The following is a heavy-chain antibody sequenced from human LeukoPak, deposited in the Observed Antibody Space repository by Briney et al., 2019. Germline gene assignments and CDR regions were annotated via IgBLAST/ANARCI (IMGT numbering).Heavy chain of an antibody. D-gene: IGHD6-13*01. CDR3: ARVAYSSSWLPLDV. J-gene: IGHJ6*02. CDR1: GFTFSSYS. Sequence: PGGSLRLSCAASGFTFSSYSMNWVRQAPGKGLEWVSFISSSDSYIYYADSVKGRFTISRDNAKNSLYLQMNSLRAEDTAVYYCARVAYSSSWLPLDVWGQGTTVTVSS. V-gene: IGHV3-21*01. CDR2: ISSSDSYI.